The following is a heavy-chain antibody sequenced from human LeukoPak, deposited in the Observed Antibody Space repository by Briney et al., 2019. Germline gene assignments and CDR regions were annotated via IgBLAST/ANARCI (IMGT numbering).Heavy chain of an antibody. D-gene: IGHD3-10*01. V-gene: IGHV3-21*01. CDR3: AKDWGGSGNRNWFDH. J-gene: IGHJ5*02. CDR1: GFTFSDYS. CDR2: ISRRSRHV. Sequence: KTGGSLRLSCTASGFTFSDYSMNWVRQAPGKGLEWVSSISRRSRHVYYAGSVKGRFTISRDNAKNSLYLQMNSLRAEDTAVYFCAKDWGGSGNRNWFDHWGQGTLVTVSS.